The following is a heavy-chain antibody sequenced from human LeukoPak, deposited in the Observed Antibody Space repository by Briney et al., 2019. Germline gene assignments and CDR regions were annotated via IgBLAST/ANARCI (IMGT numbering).Heavy chain of an antibody. J-gene: IGHJ5*02. CDR3: ARRGSYGSGSYYPRANWFDP. D-gene: IGHD3-10*01. CDR1: GGSMSSGDYY. Sequence: SETLSLTCTVSGGSMSSGDYYYTWIRQPPGKGLEWIGFIYNSGSPYYIPSLKSRSTISIDTSKNQFSLKLRSVTAADTAVYYCARRGSYGSGSYYPRANWFDPWGQGTLVTVSS. CDR2: IYNSGSP. V-gene: IGHV4-30-4*08.